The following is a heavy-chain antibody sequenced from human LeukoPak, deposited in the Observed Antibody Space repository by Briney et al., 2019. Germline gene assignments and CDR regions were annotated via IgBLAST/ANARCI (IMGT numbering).Heavy chain of an antibody. J-gene: IGHJ3*02. V-gene: IGHV3-7*03. CDR2: IKQDGSEK. Sequence: PGGSLRLSCAASGFTFSSYWMSWVRQAPGKGLEWVANIKQDGSEKYYVDSVKGRFTISRDNSKNSLYLQMNSLRAEDTALYYCAKAVYGGIDDAFDIWGQGTMVTVSS. D-gene: IGHD4-23*01. CDR3: AKAVYGGIDDAFDI. CDR1: GFTFSSYW.